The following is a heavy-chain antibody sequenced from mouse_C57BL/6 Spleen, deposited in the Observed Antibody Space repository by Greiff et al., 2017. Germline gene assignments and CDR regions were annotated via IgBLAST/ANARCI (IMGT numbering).Heavy chain of an antibody. V-gene: IGHV1-75*01. Sequence: QVQLQQSGPELVKPGASVKISCKASGYTFTDYYINWVKQRPGKGLEWIGWIFPGSGSTYYNEKFKGKATLTVDNSSSTAYMLLSSLTSEDSAVXFCARRYYGYEGFDYWGQGTTLTVSS. CDR2: IFPGSGST. CDR1: GYTFTDYY. CDR3: ARRYYGYEGFDY. D-gene: IGHD2-2*01. J-gene: IGHJ2*01.